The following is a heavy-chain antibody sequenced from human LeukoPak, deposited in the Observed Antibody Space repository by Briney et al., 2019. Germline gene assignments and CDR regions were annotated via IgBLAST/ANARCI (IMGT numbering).Heavy chain of an antibody. CDR2: VSVDGSNA. V-gene: IGHV3-74*01. Sequence: GGSLRLSCAASGFTFGNYWMHWVRQAPGEGLVWVSRVSVDGSNASYADSVKGRFTISRDNAKNTLYLQMNSLRAEDTAVFYCGRGISGVPPAIDCWGQGTLVTVCS. CDR1: GFTFGNYW. D-gene: IGHD2-8*01. CDR3: GRGISGVPPAIDC. J-gene: IGHJ4*02.